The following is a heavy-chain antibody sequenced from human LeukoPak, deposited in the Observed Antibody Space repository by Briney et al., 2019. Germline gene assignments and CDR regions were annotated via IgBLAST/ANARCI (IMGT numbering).Heavy chain of an antibody. D-gene: IGHD5-24*01. V-gene: IGHV4-31*03. Sequence: SETLSLTCTVSGGFIGSGGYYWSWIRQHPGKGLEWIGYISYSGSTYYNPSLKSRVTISVDTSENQFSLKLNSLTAADTAVYYCERGAFLYNYGLDYWGQGALVTVSS. CDR2: ISYSGST. CDR1: GGFIGSGGYY. CDR3: ERGAFLYNYGLDY. J-gene: IGHJ4*02.